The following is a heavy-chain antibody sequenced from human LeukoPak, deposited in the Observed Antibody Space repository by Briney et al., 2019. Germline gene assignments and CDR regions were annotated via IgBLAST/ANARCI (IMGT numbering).Heavy chain of an antibody. CDR1: GGSISSSSYY. CDR2: IYYSGST. CDR3: ARGSRGMFGY. Sequence: PSETLSLTCTVSGGSISSSSYYWGWIRQPPGKGLEWIGSIYYSGSTYYNPSLKSRVTISVDTSKNQFSLKLSSVTAADTAVYYCARGSRGMFGYWGQGTLVTVSS. V-gene: IGHV4-39*01. D-gene: IGHD3-16*01. J-gene: IGHJ4*02.